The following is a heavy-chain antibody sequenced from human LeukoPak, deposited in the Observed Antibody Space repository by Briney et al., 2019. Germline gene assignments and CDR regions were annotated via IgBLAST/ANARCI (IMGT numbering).Heavy chain of an antibody. J-gene: IGHJ6*02. V-gene: IGHV1-18*01. CDR3: ARRDCSSSSCHYYYYYMDV. D-gene: IGHD2-2*01. Sequence: ASVKVSCKASGYTFNNYGISWVRQAPGQGLEWMGWITTYNGDTNYAQKVQGRVTMTTDTSTNTAYLELRSLTSDDTAVYYCARRDCSSSSCHYYYYYMDVWGQGTTVTVSS. CDR2: ITTYNGDT. CDR1: GYTFNNYG.